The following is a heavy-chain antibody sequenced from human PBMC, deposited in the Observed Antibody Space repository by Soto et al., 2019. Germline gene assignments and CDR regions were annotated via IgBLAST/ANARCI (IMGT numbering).Heavy chain of an antibody. CDR3: EREPRSSGYLVD. CDR2: IYYSGST. J-gene: IGHJ4*02. V-gene: IGHV4-31*03. CDR1: GGSFSSGNYY. Sequence: SETLSLTCTVPGGSFSSGNYYWSWIRQHPGKGLEWIGYIYYSGSTYYNPSLKSRVTISLDTSKNQFSLNLSSVTAADTAVYYCEREPRSSGYLVDWGQGTLVTVSS. D-gene: IGHD3-22*01.